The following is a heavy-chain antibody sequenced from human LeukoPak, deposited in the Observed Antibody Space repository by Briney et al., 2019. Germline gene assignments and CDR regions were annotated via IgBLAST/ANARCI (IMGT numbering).Heavy chain of an antibody. V-gene: IGHV4-61*01. J-gene: IGHJ4*02. Sequence: PSETLSLTCAVSGVSINTCCYYWTWIRQPPGKGLEWIGYKYYSGSTRYNSSLRSRLTISLDTSKNQFSLRLTSVTAADTAVYYCAKDLIKCSGGSCYSASDYWGQGTLVTVSA. D-gene: IGHD2-15*01. CDR2: KYYSGST. CDR3: AKDLIKCSGGSCYSASDY. CDR1: GVSINTCCYY.